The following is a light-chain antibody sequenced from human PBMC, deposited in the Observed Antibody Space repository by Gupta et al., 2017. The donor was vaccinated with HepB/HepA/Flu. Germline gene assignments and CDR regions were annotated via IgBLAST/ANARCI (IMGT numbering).Light chain of an antibody. V-gene: IGLV3-1*01. Sequence: SYEVNQPPSVSVSPGQTATITCSGEELGDNYVSWYQQKPGQSPVLVIFQTDRRPSGIPERFSGSNSGNTATLTISGTQALDESDFYCQTWDTGTVVFGGGTRLTVL. CDR1: ELGDNY. CDR3: QTWDTGTVV. J-gene: IGLJ2*01. CDR2: QTD.